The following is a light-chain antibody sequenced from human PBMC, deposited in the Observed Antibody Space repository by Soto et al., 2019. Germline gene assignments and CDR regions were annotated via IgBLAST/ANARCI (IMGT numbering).Light chain of an antibody. CDR3: QEYNNWRPIT. V-gene: IGKV3-15*01. CDR1: QSINSK. J-gene: IGKJ4*01. CDR2: GAS. Sequence: IVMTQSPATLSVSPGERATLSCRASQSINSKLAWYQQKPGQAPRLLIYGASTRATGIPVRFSGSGSGTEFTLTITSLQSEDFAVYYCQEYNNWRPITFGGGTKVDI.